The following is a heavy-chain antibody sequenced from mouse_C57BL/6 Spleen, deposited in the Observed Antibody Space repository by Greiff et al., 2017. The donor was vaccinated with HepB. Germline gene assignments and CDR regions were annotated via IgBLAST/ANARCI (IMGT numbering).Heavy chain of an antibody. D-gene: IGHD2-4*01. J-gene: IGHJ4*01. V-gene: IGHV1-42*01. Sequence: EVQLQQSGPELVKPGASVKISCKASGYSFTGYYMNWVKQSPEKSLEWIGEINPSTGGTTYNQKFKAKATLTVDKSSSTAYMQLKSLTSEDSAVYYCARGGYDYDGDAMDYWGQGTSVTVSS. CDR3: ARGGYDYDGDAMDY. CDR2: INPSTGGT. CDR1: GYSFTGYY.